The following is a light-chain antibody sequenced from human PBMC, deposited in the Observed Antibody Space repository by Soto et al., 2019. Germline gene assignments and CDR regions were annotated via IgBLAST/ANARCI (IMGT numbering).Light chain of an antibody. CDR3: GSYTRSSTLV. CDR1: SSDVGAYNY. V-gene: IGLV2-14*01. Sequence: SALTQPASVSGTPGQSITISCTGTSSDVGAYNYVSWYQHHPGKAPKLMIYDVSYRPSGVSDRFSGSKSGNTASLTISGLQAEDEADYYCGSYTRSSTLVFGTGTKVTVL. J-gene: IGLJ1*01. CDR2: DVS.